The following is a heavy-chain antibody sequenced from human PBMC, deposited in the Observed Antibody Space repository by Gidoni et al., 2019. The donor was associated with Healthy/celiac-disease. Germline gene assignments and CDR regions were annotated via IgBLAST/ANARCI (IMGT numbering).Heavy chain of an antibody. J-gene: IGHJ4*02. D-gene: IGHD5-18*01. CDR3: TRAGQATAMATGTYYFDY. Sequence: EVQLVESGGGLVQPGRSLRLSCTASGFTFGDYAMSWFRQAPGKGLEWVGFIRSKAYGGTTEYAASVKGRFTISRDDSKSIAYLQMNSLKTEDTAVYYCTRAGQATAMATGTYYFDYWGQGTLVTVSS. V-gene: IGHV3-49*03. CDR1: GFTFGDYA. CDR2: IRSKAYGGTT.